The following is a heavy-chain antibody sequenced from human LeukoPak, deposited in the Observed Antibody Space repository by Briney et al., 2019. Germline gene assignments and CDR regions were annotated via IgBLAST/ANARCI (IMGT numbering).Heavy chain of an antibody. CDR3: ARAVGYDFWSGYSGYFDY. J-gene: IGHJ4*02. D-gene: IGHD3-3*01. Sequence: SETLSLTCAVYGGSFSGYYWSWIRQPPGKGLERIGEINHSGSTNYNPSLKSRVTISVDTSKNQFSLKLSSVTAADTAVYYCARAVGYDFWSGYSGYFDYWGQGTLVTVSS. CDR1: GGSFSGYY. CDR2: INHSGST. V-gene: IGHV4-34*01.